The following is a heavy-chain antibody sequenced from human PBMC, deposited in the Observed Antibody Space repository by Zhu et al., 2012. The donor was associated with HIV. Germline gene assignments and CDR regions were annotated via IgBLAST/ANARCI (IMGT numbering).Heavy chain of an antibody. Sequence: QVHLQESGPGLMKPSETLSLTCTVSGGSISRSSYYWGWIRQPPGKGLEWIGSIYYSGSTYYNPSLKSRVTMSVDTSKNQFSLKLTSVTAADTAVYYCARRGVAATGGWFDPGARERWSPSPQ. CDR3: ARRGVAATGGWFDP. J-gene: IGHJ5*02. CDR2: IYYSGST. CDR1: GGSISRSSYY. V-gene: IGHV4-39*07. D-gene: IGHD2-15*01.